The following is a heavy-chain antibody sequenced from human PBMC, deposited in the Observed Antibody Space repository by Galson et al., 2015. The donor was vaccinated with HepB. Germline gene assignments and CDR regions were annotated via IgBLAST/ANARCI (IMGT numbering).Heavy chain of an antibody. D-gene: IGHD3-22*01. Sequence: SLRLSCAASGFRFSSYAMHWVRQAPGKGLEWVAVISYDGSNKYYADSVKGRFTISRDNSKNTLYLQMNSLRAEDTAVYYCARGREAYYYDSSGYLGAFDIWGQGTMVTVSS. CDR2: ISYDGSNK. V-gene: IGHV3-30*04. J-gene: IGHJ3*02. CDR1: GFRFSSYA. CDR3: ARGREAYYYDSSGYLGAFDI.